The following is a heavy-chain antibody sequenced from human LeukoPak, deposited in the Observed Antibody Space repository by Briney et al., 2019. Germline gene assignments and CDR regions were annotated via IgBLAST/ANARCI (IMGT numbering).Heavy chain of an antibody. V-gene: IGHV4-59*08. D-gene: IGHD4/OR15-4a*01. J-gene: IGHJ4*02. CDR2: IYYTGSA. CDR3: ARRSRSANDY. CDR1: GVSISNNY. Sequence: PSETLSLTCTVSGVSISNNYWSWIRQPPGKGLEWIGYIYYTGSAIYNPSLKSRVTISVDTSKNQFSLKVNSVTAADTAVYYCARRSRSANDYWGQGTLVTVSS.